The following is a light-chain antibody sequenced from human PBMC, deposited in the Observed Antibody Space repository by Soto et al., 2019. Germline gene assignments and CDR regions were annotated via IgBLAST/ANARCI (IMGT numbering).Light chain of an antibody. Sequence: IVMTQSPASLSVSPGEGATLSCRASQSVSNNLAWYQQNPGQAPRLLIYGASTRATGIPARFSGSASGTDFTLTISSLQSEDFAVYYCQQYNNWPRGTLGQGTKVEIK. CDR1: QSVSNN. V-gene: IGKV3-15*01. CDR3: QQYNNWPRGT. CDR2: GAS. J-gene: IGKJ1*01.